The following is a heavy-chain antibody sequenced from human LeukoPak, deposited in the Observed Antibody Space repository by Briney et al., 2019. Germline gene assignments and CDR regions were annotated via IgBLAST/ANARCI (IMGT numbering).Heavy chain of an antibody. CDR3: ARFRCSGGSCYSGSLFDY. J-gene: IGHJ4*02. D-gene: IGHD2-15*01. V-gene: IGHV1-69*04. CDR1: GGTFSSYA. Sequence: EASVKVSCKASGGTFSSYAISWVRQAPGQGLEWMGRIIPIPGIANYAQKFQGRVTITADKSTSTAYMELSSLRPEDTAVYYCARFRCSGGSCYSGSLFDYWGQGTLVTVSS. CDR2: IIPIPGIA.